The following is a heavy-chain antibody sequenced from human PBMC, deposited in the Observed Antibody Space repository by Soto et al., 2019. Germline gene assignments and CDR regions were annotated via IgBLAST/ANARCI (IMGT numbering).Heavy chain of an antibody. D-gene: IGHD6-13*01. V-gene: IGHV3-33*01. Sequence: GGSLRLSCAASGFTFSSYGMHWVRQAPGKGLEWVAVIWYDGSNKYYVDSVKGRFTISRDNSRNTLYLQMNSLRAEDTAVYYCARFRFLVAAAGVNWFDCWGQGTLVT. CDR3: ARFRFLVAAAGVNWFDC. CDR1: GFTFSSYG. CDR2: IWYDGSNK. J-gene: IGHJ5*01.